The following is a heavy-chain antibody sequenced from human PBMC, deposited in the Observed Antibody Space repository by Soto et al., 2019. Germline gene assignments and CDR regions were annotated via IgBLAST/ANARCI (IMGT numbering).Heavy chain of an antibody. Sequence: SETLSLTCTASGGSISSSSYYWGWIRQPPGKGLEWIGSIYYSGSTYYNPSLKSRVTISVDTSKNQFSLKLSSVTAADTAVYYCARTHALTIFGVVSYGMDVWGQGTTVTVSS. CDR3: ARTHALTIFGVVSYGMDV. V-gene: IGHV4-39*01. D-gene: IGHD3-3*01. CDR1: GGSISSSSYY. CDR2: IYYSGST. J-gene: IGHJ6*02.